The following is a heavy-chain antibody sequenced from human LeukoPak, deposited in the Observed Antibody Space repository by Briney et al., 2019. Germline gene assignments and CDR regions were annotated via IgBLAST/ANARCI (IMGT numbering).Heavy chain of an antibody. V-gene: IGHV4-4*09. CDR2: IYTSGST. J-gene: IGHJ5*02. Sequence: PSGTLSLTCTVSGGSISSYYWSWIRQPPGKGLEWIGYIYTSGSTNYNPSLKSRVTISVDTSKNQFSLKLSSVTAADTAVYYCARSPTVSHWFDPWGQGTLVTVSS. CDR3: ARSPTVSHWFDP. CDR1: GGSISSYY. D-gene: IGHD4-11*01.